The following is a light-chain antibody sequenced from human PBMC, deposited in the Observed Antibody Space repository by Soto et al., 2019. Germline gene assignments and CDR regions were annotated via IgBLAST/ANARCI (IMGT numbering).Light chain of an antibody. CDR3: QQRSTWPPIT. Sequence: EIEMTQSPATLSLAPGERVTLSCRASESVSTNLAWYQQKAGQAPRLLIYGASTRATGIPARFSGSGYGTDFTLTISSLEPEDFAIYYCQQRSTWPPITFGQGTRLENK. CDR1: ESVSTN. J-gene: IGKJ5*01. V-gene: IGKV3-11*01. CDR2: GAS.